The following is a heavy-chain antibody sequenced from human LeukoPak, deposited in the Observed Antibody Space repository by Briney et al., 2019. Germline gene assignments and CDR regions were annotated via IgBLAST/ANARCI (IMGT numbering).Heavy chain of an antibody. J-gene: IGHJ4*02. Sequence: SVKVSCTASGGTVTDYGISWVRQAPRQGLEWMGGIVPQFGTSHYAQKFQGRVTITADEATNTLYMELSSLRPEDTGVYYCARDDCTDGSCYTDYWGQGTQVTVSS. CDR3: ARDDCTDGSCYTDY. V-gene: IGHV1-69*13. CDR2: IVPQFGTS. D-gene: IGHD2-2*02. CDR1: GGTVTDYG.